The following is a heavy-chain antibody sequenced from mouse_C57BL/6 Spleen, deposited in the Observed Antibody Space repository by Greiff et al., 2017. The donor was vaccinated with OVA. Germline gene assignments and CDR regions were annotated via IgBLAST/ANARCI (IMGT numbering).Heavy chain of an antibody. CDR1: GFTFTDYY. CDR2: IRNKANGYTT. CDR3: ARPSDYYGSTLFAY. V-gene: IGHV7-3*01. D-gene: IGHD1-1*01. J-gene: IGHJ3*01. Sequence: DVQLVESGGGLVKPGGSLSLSCAASGFTFTDYYMSWVRQPPGKALEWLGFIRNKANGYTTEYSASVKGRFTISRDNSQSSLYLQMNALRAEDSATYYCARPSDYYGSTLFAYWGQGTLVTVSA.